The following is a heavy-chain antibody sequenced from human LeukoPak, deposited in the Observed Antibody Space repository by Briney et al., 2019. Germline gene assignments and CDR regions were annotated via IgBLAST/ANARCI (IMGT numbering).Heavy chain of an antibody. CDR3: AREDCSSTSCYMSTRSPGFPAFDI. D-gene: IGHD2-2*02. J-gene: IGHJ3*02. Sequence: SVKVSCEASGGTFSSYAISWVRQAPGQGLEWMGRIIPILGIANYAQKFQGRVTITADKSTSTAYMELSSLRSEDTAVYYCAREDCSSTSCYMSTRSPGFPAFDIWGQGTMVTVSS. V-gene: IGHV1-69*04. CDR1: GGTFSSYA. CDR2: IIPILGIA.